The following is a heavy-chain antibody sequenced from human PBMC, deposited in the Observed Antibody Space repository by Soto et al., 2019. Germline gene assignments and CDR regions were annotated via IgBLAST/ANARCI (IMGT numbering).Heavy chain of an antibody. D-gene: IGHD3-10*01. CDR2: IYYSGST. Sequence: SETLSLTCTVSGGSISSGGYYWSWIRQHPGKGLEWIGYIYYSGSTYYNPSLKSRVTISVDTSKNQFSLDLRSVTAADTAVYYCTSYCGAGSYWPTYWGQGTLVTVSS. CDR1: GGSISSGGYY. J-gene: IGHJ4*02. V-gene: IGHV4-31*03. CDR3: TSYCGAGSYWPTY.